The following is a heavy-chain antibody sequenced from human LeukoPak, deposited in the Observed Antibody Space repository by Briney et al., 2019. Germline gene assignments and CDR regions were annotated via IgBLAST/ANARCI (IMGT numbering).Heavy chain of an antibody. D-gene: IGHD4-17*01. CDR2: IFSSGNT. J-gene: IGHJ4*02. Sequence: SETLSLTCSVSGDTISGYYWSWVRQPPGKGLEWIGYIFSSGNTKYNPSLESRVTISVDTSNNQFSLRLSSVTAADTAVYYCARLATYGDFSDWGQGTLVTVSS. CDR3: ARLATYGDFSD. V-gene: IGHV4-59*08. CDR1: GDTISGYY.